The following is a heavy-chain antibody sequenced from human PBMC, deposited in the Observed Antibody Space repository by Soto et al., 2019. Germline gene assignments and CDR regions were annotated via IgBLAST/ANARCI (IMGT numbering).Heavy chain of an antibody. CDR3: ARDRGAARPWWFDP. Sequence: QVQLVESGGGVVQPGRSLRLSCAASGFTFSSYAMHWVRQAPGKGLEWVAVISYDGSNKYYADSVKGRFTISRDNSKNTLYLQMNSLRAEDTAVYYWARDRGAARPWWFDPWGQGTLVTVSS. D-gene: IGHD6-6*01. J-gene: IGHJ5*02. V-gene: IGHV3-30-3*01. CDR2: ISYDGSNK. CDR1: GFTFSSYA.